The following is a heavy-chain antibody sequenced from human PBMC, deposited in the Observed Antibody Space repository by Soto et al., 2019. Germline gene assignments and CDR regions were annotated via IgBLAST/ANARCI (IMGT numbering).Heavy chain of an antibody. Sequence: QVQLVQSGAEVKKPGSSVKVSCKASGGTFSSYAISWVRQAPGQGLEWMGGIIPIFGTANYAQKFQGRVTITADESTSTADMELSSLRSEDTAVYYCARSITMVRGVGDDAFDIWGQGTMVTVSS. CDR1: GGTFSSYA. D-gene: IGHD3-10*01. J-gene: IGHJ3*02. CDR2: IIPIFGTA. CDR3: ARSITMVRGVGDDAFDI. V-gene: IGHV1-69*01.